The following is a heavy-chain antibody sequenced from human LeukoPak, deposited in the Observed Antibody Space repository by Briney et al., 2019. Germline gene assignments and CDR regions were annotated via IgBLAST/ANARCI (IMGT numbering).Heavy chain of an antibody. D-gene: IGHD3-22*01. V-gene: IGHV3-21*01. CDR3: ARDWGDSSGYSDY. J-gene: IGHJ4*02. Sequence: GGSLRLSCAASGFTFSSYTMNWVRQAPGKGLEWVSSISGSTTSIYYADSLKGRFTISRDNAKNSLYLQMNSLRAEDTAVYYCARDWGDSSGYSDYWGQGTLVTVSS. CDR2: ISGSTTSI. CDR1: GFTFSSYT.